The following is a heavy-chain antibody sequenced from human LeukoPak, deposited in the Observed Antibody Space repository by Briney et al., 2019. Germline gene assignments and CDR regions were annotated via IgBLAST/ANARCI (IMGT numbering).Heavy chain of an antibody. D-gene: IGHD5-18*01. V-gene: IGHV5-51*01. CDR1: GYRFTTYR. CDR2: IYPGDSDT. J-gene: IGHJ4*02. Sequence: GESLKISCKGSGYRFTTYRSGWVRQMPGKGLEWMGIIYPGDSDTRYSPSCQGQVTISADKSISTAYLQWSSLKASDTAMYYCARLAAEGARRIQLWVFDYWGQGTLVTVSS. CDR3: ARLAAEGARRIQLWVFDY.